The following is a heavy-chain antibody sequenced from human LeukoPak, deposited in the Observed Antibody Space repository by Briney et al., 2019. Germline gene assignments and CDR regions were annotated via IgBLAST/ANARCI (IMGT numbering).Heavy chain of an antibody. CDR1: GFTFSSYG. V-gene: IGHV4-4*02. J-gene: IGHJ4*02. CDR2: IYRSGST. CDR3: ARVVYGSGNNFDY. D-gene: IGHD3-10*01. Sequence: GSLRLSCAASGFTFSSYGMHWVRQPPGKGLEWIGEIYRSGSTNYNPSLKSRVSISIDKSKNQFSLKVTSVTAADTAVYYCARVVYGSGNNFDYWGQGTLVTVSS.